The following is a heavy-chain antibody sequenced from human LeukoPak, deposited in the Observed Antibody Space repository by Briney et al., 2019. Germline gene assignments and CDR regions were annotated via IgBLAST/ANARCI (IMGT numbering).Heavy chain of an antibody. CDR2: IYYSGIT. D-gene: IGHD3-3*01. J-gene: IGHJ3*02. Sequence: SETLSLTCTASGVSISSSSYYWGWIRQPPGKGLEWVGSIYYSGITYYNPALKRRVTISVDTYKNQFSLKLSSVTAAEAAVYYCAGANYDFWSGYYRDAFDIGGQGTMVTVSS. CDR1: GVSISSSSYY. V-gene: IGHV4-39*01. CDR3: AGANYDFWSGYYRDAFDI.